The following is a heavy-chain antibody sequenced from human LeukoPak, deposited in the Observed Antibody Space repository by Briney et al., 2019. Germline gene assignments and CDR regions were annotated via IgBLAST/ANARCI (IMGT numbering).Heavy chain of an antibody. D-gene: IGHD3-22*01. V-gene: IGHV3-30*01. CDR2: LSYDGSNE. J-gene: IGHJ4*02. CDR3: ARGGRYYDSSGYFDY. Sequence: GGSLRLSCAASGFTLSSYAMDWVRQAPGKGLEWVAFLSYDGSNEYYADSVKGRFTISRDNSKNTLYLQMNGLRAEDTAEYYCARGGRYYDSSGYFDYWGQGTLVTVSS. CDR1: GFTLSSYA.